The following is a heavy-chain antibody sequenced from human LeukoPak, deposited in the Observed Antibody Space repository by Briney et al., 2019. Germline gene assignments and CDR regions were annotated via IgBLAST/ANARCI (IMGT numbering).Heavy chain of an antibody. D-gene: IGHD2-2*01. J-gene: IGHJ4*02. CDR3: ARDLVVTSGY. CDR2: INGDGSST. CDR1: GFTFSSYW. Sequence: GGSLRLSCAASGFTFSSYWMHWVRQVPGKGLVWVSRINGDGSSTTYADSVKGRFTISRDNAKNTLYLQMNGLRAEDTAVYYCARDLVVTSGYWGQGTLVTVSS. V-gene: IGHV3-74*01.